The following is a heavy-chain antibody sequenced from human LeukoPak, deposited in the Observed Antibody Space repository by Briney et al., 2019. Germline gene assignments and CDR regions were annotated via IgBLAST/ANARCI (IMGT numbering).Heavy chain of an antibody. D-gene: IGHD3-3*01. V-gene: IGHV3-23*01. CDR3: AKEGTYNNFWSGYFH. J-gene: IGHJ4*02. CDR1: GFTFSSFA. CDR2: VTGSGSVTSST. Sequence: PGGSLRLSCAASGFTFSSFAVSWVRQAPGKGLEWVSSVTGSGSVTSSTYYADSVKGRFTISRDNSKNTLYLQMNSLRAEDTALYYCAKEGTYNNFWSGYFHWGQGALVTVSS.